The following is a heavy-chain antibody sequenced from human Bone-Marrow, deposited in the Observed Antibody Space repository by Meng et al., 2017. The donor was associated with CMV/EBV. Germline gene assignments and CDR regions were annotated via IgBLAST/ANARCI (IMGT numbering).Heavy chain of an antibody. D-gene: IGHD1-26*01. CDR2: IYSGGST. V-gene: IGHV3-53*01. CDR1: GFTFSNAW. Sequence: GGSLRLSCAASGFTFSNAWMSWVRQAPGKGLEWVSVIYSGGSTYYADSVKGRFTISRDNSKNTLYLQMNSLRAEDTAVYYCASLVGAKFDDWGQGTLVTVSS. J-gene: IGHJ4*02. CDR3: ASLVGAKFDD.